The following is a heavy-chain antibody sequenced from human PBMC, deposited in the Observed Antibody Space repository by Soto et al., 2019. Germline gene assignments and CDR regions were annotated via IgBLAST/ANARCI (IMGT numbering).Heavy chain of an antibody. V-gene: IGHV4-31*03. CDR3: ARYYYDSSGSLAEYFQH. J-gene: IGHJ1*01. D-gene: IGHD3-22*01. CDR1: GGSISSGGYY. CDR2: IYYSGST. Sequence: SETLSLTCTVSGGSISSGGYYWSWIRQHPGKGLEWIGYIYYSGSTYYNPSLKSRVTISVDTSKNQFSLKLSSVTAADTAVYYFARYYYDSSGSLAEYFQHWGQGTLVTVSS.